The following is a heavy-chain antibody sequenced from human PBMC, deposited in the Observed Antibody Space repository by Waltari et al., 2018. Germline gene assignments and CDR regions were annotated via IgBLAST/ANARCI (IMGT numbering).Heavy chain of an antibody. J-gene: IGHJ6*02. Sequence: EVQLLESGGGLVKPGGSLRLSCAASGFIFSSYSMNWIRQAPGKGLEWVSSVSSSSSYIYYADSWKGRFTISRDNAKKSLYLQMNSLRAEDTAVYYCARAEYSSSFVVWGQGTTVTVSS. D-gene: IGHD6-6*01. CDR1: GFIFSSYS. CDR3: ARAEYSSSFVV. CDR2: VSSSSSYI. V-gene: IGHV3-21*01.